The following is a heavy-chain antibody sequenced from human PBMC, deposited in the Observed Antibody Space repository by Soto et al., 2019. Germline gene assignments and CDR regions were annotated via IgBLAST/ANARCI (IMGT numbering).Heavy chain of an antibody. CDR2: ISPFNGNT. J-gene: IGHJ5*02. V-gene: IGHV1-18*04. D-gene: IGHD3-16*01. Sequence: QVQLVQSGGEVKKPGASVKLSCKPSGYTFTTYGHNWVRQAPGQGLEWMGWISPFNGNTKYAQEFQDRLTLTTDTSATTVYMELRSLTSDDTVVYYCARGVPLYDSESYGYTWFDTWGPGTLVIVSS. CDR3: ARGVPLYDSESYGYTWFDT. CDR1: GYTFTTYG.